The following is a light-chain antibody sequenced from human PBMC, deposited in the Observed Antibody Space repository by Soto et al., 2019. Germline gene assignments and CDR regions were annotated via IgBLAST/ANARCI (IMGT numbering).Light chain of an antibody. CDR2: AVS. CDR3: SSDTSSTSVI. Sequence: QSALTQPASVSGSPGQSITISCTGTSSDVGGYNYVFWYQQHPGKAPKLLIYAVSSRPSGVSNRFSGSKSGNTASLTISGLQAEDVAEYYCSSDTSSTSVIFGGGTTLIVL. J-gene: IGLJ2*01. V-gene: IGLV2-14*01. CDR1: SSDVGGYNY.